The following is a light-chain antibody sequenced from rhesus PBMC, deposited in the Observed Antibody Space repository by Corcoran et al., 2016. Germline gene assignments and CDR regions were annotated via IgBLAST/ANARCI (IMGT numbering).Light chain of an antibody. V-gene: IGKV1-94*01. CDR1: QGINKA. CDR3: LQDYTTPYS. Sequence: DIQMTQSPSSLSASVGDRVTVTCRASQGINKALSWYKQKPGKAPTLLIYAASSLQTGVSSRFSGSGSGTAFTLTISSLQPEDVATYYCLQDYTTPYSFGQETKVEIK. CDR2: AAS. J-gene: IGKJ2*01.